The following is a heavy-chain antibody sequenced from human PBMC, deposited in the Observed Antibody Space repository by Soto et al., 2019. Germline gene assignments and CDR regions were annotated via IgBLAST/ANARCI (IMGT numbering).Heavy chain of an antibody. J-gene: IGHJ4*02. V-gene: IGHV3-30*18. D-gene: IGHD6-19*01. CDR1: GFTFSSYG. Sequence: QVQLVESGGGVVQPGRSLRLSCAASGFTFSSYGMHWVRQAPGKGLEWVAVISYDGSNKYYADSVKGRFTISRDNSKNSLYLQMNSLRAEDTAVYYCAKGYSSGWYFDYWGLGTLVTVSS. CDR3: AKGYSSGWYFDY. CDR2: ISYDGSNK.